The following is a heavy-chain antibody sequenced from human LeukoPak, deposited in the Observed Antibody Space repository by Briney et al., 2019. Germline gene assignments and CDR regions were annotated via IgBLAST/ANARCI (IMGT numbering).Heavy chain of an antibody. J-gene: IGHJ4*02. CDR1: GGTFSSYA. D-gene: IGHD6-13*01. Sequence: SVKVSCKASGGTFSSYAISWVRQAPGQGLEWMGGIIPIFGTANYAQKFQGRVTITADKSTTTAYMELSSLRSEDTAVYYCARSSIIAAAGPYYLDYWGQGTLVTVSS. V-gene: IGHV1-69*06. CDR2: IIPIFGTA. CDR3: ARSSIIAAAGPYYLDY.